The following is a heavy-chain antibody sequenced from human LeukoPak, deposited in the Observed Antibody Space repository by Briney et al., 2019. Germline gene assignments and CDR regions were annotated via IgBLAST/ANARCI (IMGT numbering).Heavy chain of an antibody. CDR1: GGSISSYY. Sequence: SETLSLTCNVSGGSISSYYWSWIRQPAGKGLEWIGLIYTSGGTNYNPSLKNRVTMSVDTFKNQFSLKLSSVTAADTAVYYCARAGSGALRDWGQGTLVTVSS. CDR2: IYTSGGT. V-gene: IGHV4-4*07. D-gene: IGHD3-10*01. CDR3: ARAGSGALRD. J-gene: IGHJ4*02.